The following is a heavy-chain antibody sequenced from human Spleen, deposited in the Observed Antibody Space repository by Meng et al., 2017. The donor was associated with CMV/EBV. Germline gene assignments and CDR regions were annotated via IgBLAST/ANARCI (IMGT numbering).Heavy chain of an antibody. Sequence: HVHLTASRHGRATPSPNMSLTCTVSGGSISSGSYYWSWIRQPAGKGLEWIGYIHHSGSAYYNPSLKSRVSISVDTSKNQFSLNLNSMTAADTAVYYCASFDHIPRRNYFDYWGQGTLVTVSS. CDR1: GGSISSGSYY. V-gene: IGHV4-30-4*08. CDR3: ASFDHIPRRNYFDY. J-gene: IGHJ4*02. CDR2: IHHSGSA. D-gene: IGHD2-21*01.